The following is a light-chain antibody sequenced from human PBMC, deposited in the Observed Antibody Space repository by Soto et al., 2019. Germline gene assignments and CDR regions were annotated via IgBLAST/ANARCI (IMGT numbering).Light chain of an antibody. V-gene: IGKV3-20*01. Sequence: EIVLTQSPGTLSLSPGERATLSCRASQSVSSSYLAWYQQKPGQAPRLLIYGASSRATGIPGRFSGSGSGTDLTLTISRLEPEDFAVYYCQQYGSSPTTFGGGTKVEIK. CDR1: QSVSSSY. J-gene: IGKJ4*01. CDR3: QQYGSSPTT. CDR2: GAS.